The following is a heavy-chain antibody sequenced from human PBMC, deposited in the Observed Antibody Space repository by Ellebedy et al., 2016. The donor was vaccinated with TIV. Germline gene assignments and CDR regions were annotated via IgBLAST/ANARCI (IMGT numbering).Heavy chain of an antibody. CDR1: GFTFSDYY. CDR3: ARDAPYYSDSSGYDC. CDR2: ISHTGSTI. Sequence: PGGSLRLSCAVSGFTFSDYYMSWIRQAPGKGLEWISYISHTGSTIYSADSVKGRFTVSRDNAKNSLYLQMNSLRAEDTAVYYCARDAPYYSDSSGYDCWGPGTLVTVSS. V-gene: IGHV3-11*01. D-gene: IGHD3-22*01. J-gene: IGHJ4*02.